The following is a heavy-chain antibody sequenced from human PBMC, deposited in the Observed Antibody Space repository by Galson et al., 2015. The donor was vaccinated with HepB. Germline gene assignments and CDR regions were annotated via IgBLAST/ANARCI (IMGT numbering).Heavy chain of an antibody. J-gene: IGHJ6*03. Sequence: SLRLSCAASGFTFSIYGIHWVRQSPGKGLEWASVISYDRRNTYYADSVKGRFTISRDNSKNTVYLQMNSLRGEDTAVYYCAKSGADPGDYRFQYYYMDVWAKGPRSPSP. V-gene: IGHV3-30*18. CDR1: GFTFSIYG. CDR2: ISYDRRNT. CDR3: AKSGADPGDYRFQYYYMDV. D-gene: IGHD4-17*01.